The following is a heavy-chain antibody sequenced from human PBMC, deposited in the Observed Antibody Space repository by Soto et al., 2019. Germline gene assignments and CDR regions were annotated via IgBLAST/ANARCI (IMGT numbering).Heavy chain of an antibody. CDR1: GGSMSSHY. CDR3: ARDQLGVVGSSWEYYGMDV. J-gene: IGHJ6*02. V-gene: IGHV4-59*11. Sequence: SETLSLTCTVSGGSMSSHYWTWIRQPPGKGLEWIGYIYHSGSTNYNPSLKSRVTISVDTSKNQFSLKLSSVTAADTAVYYCARDQLGVVGSSWEYYGMDVWGQGTTLNVSS. CDR2: IYHSGST. D-gene: IGHD1-26*01.